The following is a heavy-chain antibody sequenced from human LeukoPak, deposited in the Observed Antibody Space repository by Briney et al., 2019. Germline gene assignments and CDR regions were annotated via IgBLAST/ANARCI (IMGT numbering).Heavy chain of an antibody. CDR2: IYYSGST. V-gene: IGHV4-39*07. CDR1: GGSISSSNFY. Sequence: SETLSLTCTVSGGSISSSNFYWGWIRQPPGKALEWIGSIYYSGSTYYNPSLTSRVTISVDTSKNQFSLKLSSVTAADTAMYYCARVKWLQLGYFDYWGQGTLVTVSS. CDR3: ARVKWLQLGYFDY. J-gene: IGHJ4*02. D-gene: IGHD5-24*01.